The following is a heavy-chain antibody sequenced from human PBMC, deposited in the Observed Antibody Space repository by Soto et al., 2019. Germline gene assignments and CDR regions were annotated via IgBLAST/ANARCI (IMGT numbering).Heavy chain of an antibody. V-gene: IGHV3-23*01. D-gene: IGHD3-3*01. J-gene: IGHJ4*02. CDR3: AKDSWRYRYIDS. Sequence: EVQLLESGGGLVQPGGSLRLSCAASGFTFSRYAMNWVRHPPGKGLEWVSAISASGDSTYYADSVNGRFTISRDNSQNTLYVPTNNLSARDTAVYSSAKDSWRYRYIDSWGQGPLVTVS. CDR1: GFTFSRYA. CDR2: ISASGDST.